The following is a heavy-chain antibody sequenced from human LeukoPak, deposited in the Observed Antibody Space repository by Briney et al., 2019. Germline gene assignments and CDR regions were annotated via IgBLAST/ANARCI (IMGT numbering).Heavy chain of an antibody. CDR3: ARGEGRYCSSTSCYAGAFDI. J-gene: IGHJ3*02. CDR1: GYTFTSYG. Sequence: ASVTVSCKASGYTFTSYGISWVRQAPGQGLEWMGWISAYNGNTNYAQKLQGRVTMTTDTSTSTAYMELRSLRSDDTAVYYCARGEGRYCSSTSCYAGAFDIWGQGTMVTVSS. CDR2: ISAYNGNT. V-gene: IGHV1-18*01. D-gene: IGHD2-2*01.